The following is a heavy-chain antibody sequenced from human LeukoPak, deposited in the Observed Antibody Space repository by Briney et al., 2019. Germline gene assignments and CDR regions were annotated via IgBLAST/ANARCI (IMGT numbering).Heavy chain of an antibody. Sequence: SETLSLTCTVSGGSISSYYWSWIRQPPGKGLEWIGYIYYSGSTNYNPSLKSRVTISVDTSKNQLSLKLTSVTAADPAVYYCARHATSGSGTYPLDYWGQGALVTVSS. CDR1: GGSISSYY. J-gene: IGHJ4*02. CDR3: ARHATSGSGTYPLDY. V-gene: IGHV4-59*08. CDR2: IYYSGST. D-gene: IGHD3-10*01.